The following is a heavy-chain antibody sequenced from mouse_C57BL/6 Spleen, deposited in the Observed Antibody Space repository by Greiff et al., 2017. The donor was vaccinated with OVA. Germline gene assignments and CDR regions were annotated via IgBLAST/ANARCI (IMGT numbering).Heavy chain of an antibody. D-gene: IGHD1-1*01. CDR2: IDPSDSYT. CDR1: GYTFTSYW. Sequence: VKLQESGAELVMPGASVKLSCKASGYTFTSYWMHWVKQRPGQGLEWIGEIDPSDSYTNYNQKFKGKSTLTVDKSSSTAYMQLSSLTSEDSAVYYCARSHYGSSYDFDYWGQGTTLTVSS. CDR3: ARSHYGSSYDFDY. J-gene: IGHJ2*01. V-gene: IGHV1-69*01.